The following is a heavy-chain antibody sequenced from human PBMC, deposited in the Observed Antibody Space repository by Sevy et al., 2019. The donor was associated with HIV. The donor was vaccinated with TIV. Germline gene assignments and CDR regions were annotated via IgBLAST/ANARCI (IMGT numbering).Heavy chain of an antibody. D-gene: IGHD3-22*01. Sequence: ASVKVSCKVSGYTLTQVSMHWVRQAPGEGLEWMGSFDPEDGETIYAQKFQGRVTMTEETSTDTAYMELNRLRSEDTAVYFCATTKDYYDSSGCPFDYWGQGTLVTVSS. J-gene: IGHJ4*02. V-gene: IGHV1-24*01. CDR3: ATTKDYYDSSGCPFDY. CDR1: GYTLTQVS. CDR2: FDPEDGET.